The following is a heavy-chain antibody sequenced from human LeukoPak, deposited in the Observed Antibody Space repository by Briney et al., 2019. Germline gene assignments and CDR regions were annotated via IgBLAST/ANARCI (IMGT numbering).Heavy chain of an antibody. CDR1: GYTFTSYG. J-gene: IGHJ6*02. D-gene: IGHD6-6*01. V-gene: IGHV1-18*01. CDR2: ISAYNGNT. CDR3: ARDREYSSSHYYYGMDV. Sequence: ASVTVSCKASGYTFTSYGISWVRQAPGQGLEWMGWISAYNGNTNYVQKLQGRVTMTTDTSTSTAYMEPRSLRSDDTAVYYCARDREYSSSHYYYGMDVWGQGTTVTVSS.